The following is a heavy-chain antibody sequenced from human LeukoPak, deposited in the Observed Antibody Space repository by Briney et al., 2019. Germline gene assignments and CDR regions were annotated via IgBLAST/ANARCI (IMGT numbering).Heavy chain of an antibody. CDR1: GFTFDDYA. V-gene: IGHV3-9*01. J-gene: IGHJ6*02. CDR2: ISWNSGSI. D-gene: IGHD4-17*01. CDR3: AKGKMDYGDSSGYYYYGMDV. Sequence: GRSLRLSCAASGFTFDDYAMHCVRQAPGKGLEGVSGISWNSGSIGYADSVKGRFTISRDNAKNSLYLQMNSLRAEDTALYYCAKGKMDYGDSSGYYYYGMDVWGQGTTVTVSS.